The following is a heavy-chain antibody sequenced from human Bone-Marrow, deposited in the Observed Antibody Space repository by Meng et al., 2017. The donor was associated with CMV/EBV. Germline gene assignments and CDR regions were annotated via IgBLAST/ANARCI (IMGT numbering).Heavy chain of an antibody. CDR3: AKEGSYNPYYFDY. Sequence: GGSLRLSCAASGFTFSSYAMSWVRQAPGKGLEWVSVIYSGVTSTYYANSVKGRFTISRDNSKNTLYLQMSSLRAEDTAVYYCAKEGSYNPYYFDYWGQGTLVTVSS. CDR2: IYSGVTST. CDR1: GFTFSSYA. V-gene: IGHV3-23*03. J-gene: IGHJ4*02. D-gene: IGHD1-26*01.